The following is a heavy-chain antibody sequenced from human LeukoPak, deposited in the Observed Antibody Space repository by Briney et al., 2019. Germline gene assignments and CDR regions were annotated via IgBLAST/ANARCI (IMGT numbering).Heavy chain of an antibody. CDR2: IIPILGIA. CDR1: GGTFSSYA. V-gene: IGHV1-69*04. J-gene: IGHJ4*02. CDR3: ARDRVWFGEFQN. D-gene: IGHD3-10*01. Sequence: ASVKVSCKASGGTFSSYAISWVRQAPGQGLEWMGRIIPILGIANYAQKFQGRVTITADKSTSTAYMELSSLRSEDTAVYYCARDRVWFGEFQNWGQGTLATVSS.